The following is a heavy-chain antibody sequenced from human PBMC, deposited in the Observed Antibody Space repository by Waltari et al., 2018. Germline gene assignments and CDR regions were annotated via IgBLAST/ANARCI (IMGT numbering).Heavy chain of an antibody. V-gene: IGHV3-53*02. J-gene: IGHJ4*02. CDR2: IYSGGST. CDR1: GFTVSSNY. D-gene: IGHD6-13*01. CDR3: ARGIAAAGTFDY. Sequence: EVQLVETGGGLIQPGGSLRLSCAASGFTVSSNYMSWVRQAPGKGREWVSVIYSGGSTYYADSVKVRFTISRDNSKNTLYLQMNSLRAEDTAVYYCARGIAAAGTFDYWGQGTLVTVSS.